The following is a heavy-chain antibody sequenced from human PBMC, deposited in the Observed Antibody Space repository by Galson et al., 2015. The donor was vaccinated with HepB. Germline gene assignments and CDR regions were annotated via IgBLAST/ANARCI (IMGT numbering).Heavy chain of an antibody. V-gene: IGHV4-34*01. Sequence: SETLSLTCAVYGGSFSGYYWSWIRQPPGKGLEWIGEINHSGSTNYNPSLKSRVTISVDTSKNQFSLKLSSVTAADTAVYYCARGPYYYDSSGYYSTNYYYYYGMDVWGQGTTVTVSS. D-gene: IGHD3-22*01. J-gene: IGHJ6*02. CDR1: GGSFSGYY. CDR3: ARGPYYYDSSGYYSTNYYYYYGMDV. CDR2: INHSGST.